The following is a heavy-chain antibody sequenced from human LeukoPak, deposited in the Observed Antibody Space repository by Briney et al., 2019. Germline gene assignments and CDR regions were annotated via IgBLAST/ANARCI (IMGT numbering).Heavy chain of an antibody. CDR1: GFTFSSHA. Sequence: PGGSLRLSCAASGFTFSSHAMSWVRQAPGKGLEWVSAISGSGGSTYYADSVEGRFTISRDNSKNTLYVQMNSLRAEDTAVYYCAKDGGSGYYYFDYWGQGTLVTVSS. CDR2: ISGSGGST. J-gene: IGHJ4*02. V-gene: IGHV3-23*01. CDR3: AKDGGSGYYYFDY. D-gene: IGHD3-22*01.